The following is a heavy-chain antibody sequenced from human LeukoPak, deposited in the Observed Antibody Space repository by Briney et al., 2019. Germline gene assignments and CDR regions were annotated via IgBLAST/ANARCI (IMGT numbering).Heavy chain of an antibody. CDR2: ITSSSSHT. CDR3: ASEGVVGVTAHFDY. CDR1: GFTFSIYS. D-gene: IGHD1-26*01. Sequence: GGSLRLSCAASGFTFSIYSMNWVRQAPGKGLEWVSSITSSSSHTFYADSVKGRFTISRDNAKSSLYLQMNNLRADDTVVYYCASEGVVGVTAHFDYWGQGTLVTVSS. V-gene: IGHV3-21*01. J-gene: IGHJ4*02.